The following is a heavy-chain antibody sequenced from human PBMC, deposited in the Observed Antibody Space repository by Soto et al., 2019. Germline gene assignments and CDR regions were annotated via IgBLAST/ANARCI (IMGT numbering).Heavy chain of an antibody. J-gene: IGHJ3*02. Sequence: QLQLQESGPGLVKPSETLSLTCTVSGGSISSSSYYWGWIRQPPGKGLEWIGSIYYSGSTYYNPSLKSRVTISVDTSKNQFSLKLSSVTAADTAVYYCARTITMIVLDAFDIWGQGTMVTVSS. D-gene: IGHD3-22*01. CDR3: ARTITMIVLDAFDI. CDR1: GGSISSSSYY. CDR2: IYYSGST. V-gene: IGHV4-39*01.